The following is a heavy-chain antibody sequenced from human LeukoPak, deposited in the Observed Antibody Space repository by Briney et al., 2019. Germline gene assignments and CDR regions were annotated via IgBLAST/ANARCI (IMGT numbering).Heavy chain of an antibody. V-gene: IGHV4-4*07. CDR2: IYSSGSA. CDR3: ARDGNGSRAFDY. D-gene: IGHD2-15*01. CDR1: GGSISSYY. Sequence: SETLSLTCTVSGGSISSYYWSWMRQLAGKGLECIGRIYSSGSANHNPSLRSRVTFSVDKSNNQFSLNLTSVSAADTAVYYCARDGNGSRAFDYWGQGTLVTVYS. J-gene: IGHJ4*02.